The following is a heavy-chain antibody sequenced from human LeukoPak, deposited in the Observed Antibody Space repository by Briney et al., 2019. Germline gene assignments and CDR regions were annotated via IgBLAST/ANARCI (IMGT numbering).Heavy chain of an antibody. Sequence: SQTLSLTCAISGDSVSSNSATWNWIRQSPSRGLEWLGRTYYRSKWYKYYAVSVKGRITINPDTSKNQFSLQLNSVTPEDTAVYYCACGSYYVRPLDYWGQGTLVTVSS. D-gene: IGHD1-26*01. J-gene: IGHJ4*02. CDR1: GDSVSSNSAT. V-gene: IGHV6-1*01. CDR3: ACGSYYVRPLDY. CDR2: TYYRSKWYK.